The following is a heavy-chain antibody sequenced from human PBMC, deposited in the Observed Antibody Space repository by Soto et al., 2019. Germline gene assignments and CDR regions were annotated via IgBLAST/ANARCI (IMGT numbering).Heavy chain of an antibody. D-gene: IGHD3-16*02. V-gene: IGHV3-23*01. CDR2: ISGSGGST. J-gene: IGHJ4*02. Sequence: EVQLLESGGGLVQPGGSLRLSCAASGFTFSSYAMSWVRQAPGKGLEWVSAISGSGGSTYYADSVKGRFTISRDNSKKTLHLQMKRLRAEHTAAYYCAKDSVITFGGVIANDYWGQGSLVTVST. CDR1: GFTFSSYA. CDR3: AKDSVITFGGVIANDY.